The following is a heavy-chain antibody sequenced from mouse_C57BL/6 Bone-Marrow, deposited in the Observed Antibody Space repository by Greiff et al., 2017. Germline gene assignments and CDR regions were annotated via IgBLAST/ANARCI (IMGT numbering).Heavy chain of an antibody. CDR3: ARRGLLRDRAY. Sequence: QVQLQQPGAELVKPGASVKLSCKASGYTFTSYWMHWVKQRPGRGLEWIGRIDPHSGGTKYNAKFKSKATLTIDNPSSTAYMQLSSLTSADSAVFDCARRGLLRDRAYWGQGTLVTVSA. CDR2: IDPHSGGT. D-gene: IGHD1-1*01. J-gene: IGHJ3*01. CDR1: GYTFTSYW. V-gene: IGHV1-72*01.